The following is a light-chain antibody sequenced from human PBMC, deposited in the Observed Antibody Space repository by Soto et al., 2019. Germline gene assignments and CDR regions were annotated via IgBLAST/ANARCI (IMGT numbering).Light chain of an antibody. Sequence: EIVLTQSPATLSLSPGERATLSCRASQSFISYLAWYQQKPGQAPRLLIYDASNRSTCILARFSGSGSGTDFTLTISSLEPEDFAVYYCKQRSNWPSLTFGGGTKVEIK. CDR3: KQRSNWPSLT. CDR1: QSFISY. V-gene: IGKV3-11*01. J-gene: IGKJ4*01. CDR2: DAS.